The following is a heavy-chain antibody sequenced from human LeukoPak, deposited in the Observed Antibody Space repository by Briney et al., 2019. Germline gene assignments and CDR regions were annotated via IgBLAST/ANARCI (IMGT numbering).Heavy chain of an antibody. Sequence: PSQTLSLTCTVSGGSISSGDYYWSWIRQPPGKGLEWIGYIYYSGSTYYNPSLKSRVTISVDTSKNQFSLKLSSVTAADTAVYCCASETPYYYGSGSYSWGRWFDPWGQGTLVTVSS. D-gene: IGHD3-10*01. CDR2: IYYSGST. CDR1: GGSISSGDYY. V-gene: IGHV4-30-4*08. CDR3: ASETPYYYGSGSYSWGRWFDP. J-gene: IGHJ5*02.